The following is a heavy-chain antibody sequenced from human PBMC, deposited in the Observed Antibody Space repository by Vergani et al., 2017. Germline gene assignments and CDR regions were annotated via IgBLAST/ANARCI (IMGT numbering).Heavy chain of an antibody. CDR2: INPNSGGT. Sequence: QVQLVQSGAEVKKPGASVKVSCKASGYTFTGYYMHWVRQAPGQGLEWIGWINPNSGGTNYAQKFQGRVTMTRDTSISTAYMELSRLRSDDTAVYYCAGAPNYDFWSGSLDYWGQGTLVTVSS. J-gene: IGHJ4*02. CDR1: GYTFTGYY. D-gene: IGHD3-3*01. V-gene: IGHV1-2*02. CDR3: AGAPNYDFWSGSLDY.